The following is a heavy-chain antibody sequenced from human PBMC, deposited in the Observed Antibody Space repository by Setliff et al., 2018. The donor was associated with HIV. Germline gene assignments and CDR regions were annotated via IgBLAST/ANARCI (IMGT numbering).Heavy chain of an antibody. CDR2: IYHSGFA. J-gene: IGHJ4*02. D-gene: IGHD3-22*01. CDR3: ARALGYYYDSSGYVDY. Sequence: PSETLSLTCTVSGYSISSGYYWGWIRLPPGKGLEWIGDIYHSGFAIYNPSLKSRVTISLDTSKRQFSLKLSSVTAADTAVYYCARALGYYYDSSGYVDYWGQGTLVTVSS. V-gene: IGHV4-38-2*02. CDR1: GYSISSGYY.